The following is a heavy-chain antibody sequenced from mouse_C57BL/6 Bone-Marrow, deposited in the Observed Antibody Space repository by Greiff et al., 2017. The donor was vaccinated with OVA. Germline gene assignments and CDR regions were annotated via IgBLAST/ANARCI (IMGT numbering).Heavy chain of an antibody. CDR3: ARAYSILDY. CDR2: INPNNGGT. CDR1: GYTFTDYY. Sequence: EVQLQQSGPELVKPGASVKISCKASGYTFTDYYMNWVKQSHGKSLEWIGDINPNNGGTSYNQKFKGKATLTVDKSSSTAYMELRSLTSEDSAVYYCARAYSILDYWGQGTTLTVSS. J-gene: IGHJ2*01. D-gene: IGHD2-5*01. V-gene: IGHV1-26*01.